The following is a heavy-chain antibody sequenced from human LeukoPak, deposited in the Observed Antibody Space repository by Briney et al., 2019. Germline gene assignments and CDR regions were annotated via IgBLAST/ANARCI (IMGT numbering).Heavy chain of an antibody. CDR1: GGSFSGYY. V-gene: IGHV4-34*01. Sequence: SETLSLTCAVYGGSFSGYYWSWIRQPPGKGLEWIGEINHSGSTNYNPSLKSRVTISVDTSKNQFSLKLSSVTAADTAVYYCARDANYGSGTYDAFDIWGQGTMVTVSS. D-gene: IGHD3-10*01. J-gene: IGHJ3*02. CDR3: ARDANYGSGTYDAFDI. CDR2: INHSGST.